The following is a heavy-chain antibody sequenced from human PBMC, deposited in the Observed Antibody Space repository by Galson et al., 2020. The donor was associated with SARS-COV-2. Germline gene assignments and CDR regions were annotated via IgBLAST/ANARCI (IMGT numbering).Heavy chain of an antibody. V-gene: IGHV1-18*01. D-gene: IGHD2-2*01. CDR2: ISAYNGNT. CDR1: GYTFTSYG. Sequence: GESLKISCKASGYTFTSYGISWVRQAPGQGLEWMGWISAYNGNTNYAQKLQGRVTMTTDTSTSTAYMELRSLRSDDTAVYYCAREEGIVVVPAAMDYYYYYGMDVWGQGTTVTVSS. J-gene: IGHJ6*02. CDR3: AREEGIVVVPAAMDYYYYYGMDV.